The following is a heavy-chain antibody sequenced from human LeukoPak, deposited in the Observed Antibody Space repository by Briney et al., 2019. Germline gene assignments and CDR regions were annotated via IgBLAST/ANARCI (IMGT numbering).Heavy chain of an antibody. CDR3: ATYGSGSYRFDP. J-gene: IGHJ5*02. D-gene: IGHD3-10*01. CDR2: VHHSGST. Sequence: SETLSLTCTVSGGSISSGNYYWSWIRQHPGKGLEWIGYVHHSGSTYYDPSLKSRVIISVDTSKNQFSLKLNSVTAADTAVYYCATYGSGSYRFDPWGQGTLVTVSS. CDR1: GGSISSGNYY. V-gene: IGHV4-31*03.